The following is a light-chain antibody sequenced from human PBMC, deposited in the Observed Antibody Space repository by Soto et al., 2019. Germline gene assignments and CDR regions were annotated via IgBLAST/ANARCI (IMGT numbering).Light chain of an antibody. V-gene: IGKV1-5*03. J-gene: IGKJ1*01. Sequence: DIQMTQSPSTLSASVGDRVTITCRASQSISSWLAWYQQKPGKAPKALIYKASSLKSGVPSRFSGIGAGTEFTLTISSLQPDDFATYYCQQYNRYSRTFGKGTKVEI. CDR2: KAS. CDR3: QQYNRYSRT. CDR1: QSISSW.